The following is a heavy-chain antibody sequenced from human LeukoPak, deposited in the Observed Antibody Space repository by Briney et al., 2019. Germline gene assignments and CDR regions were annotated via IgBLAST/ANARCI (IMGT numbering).Heavy chain of an antibody. V-gene: IGHV4-59*11. Sequence: SETLSLTCSVSEPPITDHSWSWVRQSPGKGLEWIGYNYYSGSVNYNPSLKSRITISLDTSKNQFSLKLRSVTAADTAVYYCARGSLTYDILTYYFDSWGQGTLVTVSS. CDR3: ARGSLTYDILTYYFDS. CDR1: EPPITDHS. CDR2: NYYSGSV. J-gene: IGHJ4*02. D-gene: IGHD3-9*01.